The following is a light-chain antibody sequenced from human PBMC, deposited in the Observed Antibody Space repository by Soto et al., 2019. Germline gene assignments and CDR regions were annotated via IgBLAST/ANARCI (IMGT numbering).Light chain of an antibody. J-gene: IGLJ1*01. CDR1: NIGSQS. CDR3: CSYVSSKTYV. Sequence: SYELTQPPSVSVAPGQTARITCGGNNIGSQSVHWYQQKPGQAPVLVVYDDSDRPSGIPERFSGSKSDNTASLTISGLQTEDEADYYCCSYVSSKTYVFGTGTKLTVL. V-gene: IGLV3-21*02. CDR2: DDS.